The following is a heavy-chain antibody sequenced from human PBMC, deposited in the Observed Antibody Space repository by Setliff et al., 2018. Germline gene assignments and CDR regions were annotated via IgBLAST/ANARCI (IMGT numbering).Heavy chain of an antibody. CDR1: GFSISSGYY. Sequence: ASETLSLTCAVSGFSISSGYYWGWIRQPPGKGLEFIGYVYHSWTAKYDPSLESRAIMSVDASKNEISLKLKSVTAADTAVYYCAKGGTYRYFDFWGQGALVTVSS. J-gene: IGHJ4*03. D-gene: IGHD1-1*01. V-gene: IGHV4-38-2*01. CDR3: AKGGTYRYFDF. CDR2: VYHSWTA.